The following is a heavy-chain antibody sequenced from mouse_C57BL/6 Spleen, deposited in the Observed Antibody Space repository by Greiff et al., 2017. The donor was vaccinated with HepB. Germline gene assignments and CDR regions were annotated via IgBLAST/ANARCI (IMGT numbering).Heavy chain of an antibody. V-gene: IGHV5-2*01. J-gene: IGHJ3*01. CDR1: EYEFPSHD. CDR2: INSDGGNT. D-gene: IGHD2-1*01. Sequence: EVNVVESGGGLVQPGESLKLSCESNEYEFPSHDMSWVRKTPEKRLELVAAINSDGGNTYYPDTMERRFIISRDNTKKTLYLQMSSLRSEDTALYYCARHGDYGNLFAYWGQGTLVTVSA. CDR3: ARHGDYGNLFAY.